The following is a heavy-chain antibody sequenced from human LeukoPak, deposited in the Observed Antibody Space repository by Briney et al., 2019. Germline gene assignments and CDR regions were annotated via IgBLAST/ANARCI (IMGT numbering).Heavy chain of an antibody. CDR1: GGSISSSRYY. V-gene: IGHV4-39*07. CDR2: IYYSGST. J-gene: IGHJ3*02. Sequence: SETLSLTCTVSGGSISSSRYYWDWIRQPPGKGLECIGSIYYSGSTYHNPSLKSRVTISVDTSKNQFSLKLSSVTAADTAVYYCARWRGGNEAFDIWGQGTMVTVSS. D-gene: IGHD4-23*01. CDR3: ARWRGGNEAFDI.